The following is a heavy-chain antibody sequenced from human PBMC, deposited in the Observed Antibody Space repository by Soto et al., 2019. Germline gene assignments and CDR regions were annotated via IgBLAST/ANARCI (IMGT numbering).Heavy chain of an antibody. J-gene: IGHJ6*02. CDR2: IGESGTPT. Sequence: PGGSMELGCAASGVTFSIYAMKWVLQAPGKGLEWVSLIGESGTPTYYADSVKGRFTISRDNSGNTLFLEMYSLRAEDTAVYYCARYIPGVRYYGMDVWGQGTTVTVS. CDR3: ARYIPGVRYYGMDV. D-gene: IGHD2-2*01. V-gene: IGHV3-23*01. CDR1: GVTFSIYA.